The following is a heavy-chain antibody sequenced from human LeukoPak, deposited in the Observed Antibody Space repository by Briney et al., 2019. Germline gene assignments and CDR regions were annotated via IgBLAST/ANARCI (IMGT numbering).Heavy chain of an antibody. D-gene: IGHD6-19*01. CDR3: TRDQVSVAGTGIDY. Sequence: SLRLSCTASGFTFGDYAMSWVRQAPGKGLEWVSSISSSSSYIYYADSVKGRFTISRDNAKNSLYLQMNSLRAEDTAVYYCTRDQVSVAGTGIDYWGQGTLVTVSS. V-gene: IGHV3-21*01. J-gene: IGHJ4*02. CDR2: ISSSSSYI. CDR1: GFTFGDYA.